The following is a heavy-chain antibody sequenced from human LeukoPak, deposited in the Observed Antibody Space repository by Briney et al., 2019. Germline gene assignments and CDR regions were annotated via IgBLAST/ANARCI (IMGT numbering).Heavy chain of an antibody. CDR2: VYNGGST. J-gene: IGHJ2*01. D-gene: IGHD1-26*01. V-gene: IGHV4-59*01. CDR1: GGSISNYF. Sequence: SETLSLTCTVSGGSISNYFWNWIRQSPGKRLEWIGFVYNGGSTNYNPSLKSRVTMSVDTSKNQLSLKMSYVTAADTAMYYCARERSGSYYRWYFDLWGRGTLVTVSS. CDR3: ARERSGSYYRWYFDL.